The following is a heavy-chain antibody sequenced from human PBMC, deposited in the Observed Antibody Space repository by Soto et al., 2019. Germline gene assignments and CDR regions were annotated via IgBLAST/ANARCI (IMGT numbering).Heavy chain of an antibody. CDR1: GGSISSYY. Sequence: PSETLSLTCTVSGGSISSYYWSWIRQPPGKGLEWIGYIYYSGSTSYNPSLKSRVTISVDTSKNQFSLKLSSVTAADTAVYYCASASVAGRFDYRGQGTLVTVSS. J-gene: IGHJ4*02. D-gene: IGHD6-19*01. CDR2: IYYSGST. CDR3: ASASVAGRFDY. V-gene: IGHV4-59*01.